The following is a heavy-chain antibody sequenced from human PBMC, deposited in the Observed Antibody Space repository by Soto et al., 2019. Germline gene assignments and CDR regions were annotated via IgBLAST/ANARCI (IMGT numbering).Heavy chain of an antibody. Sequence: PSETLSLTCTVSGGSISSYYWSWIRQPPGKGLEWIGYIYYSGSTNYNPSLKSRVTISVDTSKNQFSLKLSSVTAADTAVYYCARSTPGYCSSTSCWGDYYMDVWGKGTTVTVSS. CDR2: IYYSGST. V-gene: IGHV4-59*08. D-gene: IGHD2-2*03. J-gene: IGHJ6*03. CDR1: GGSISSYY. CDR3: ARSTPGYCSSTSCWGDYYMDV.